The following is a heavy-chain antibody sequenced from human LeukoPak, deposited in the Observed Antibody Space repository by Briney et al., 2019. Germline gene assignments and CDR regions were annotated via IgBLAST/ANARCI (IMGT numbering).Heavy chain of an antibody. CDR1: GFTFSNYW. CDR2: IQQHGSET. CDR3: AKEGESGYSGGFDH. V-gene: IGHV3-7*01. Sequence: QSGGSLRLSCEGSGFTFSNYWMSWVRQAPGKGLEWVANIQQHGSETYYGDSVKGRFTISRDNSKNTLYLQLNSLSAEDTAMYCAKEGESGYSGGFDHWGQGTLVTVSS. J-gene: IGHJ4*02. D-gene: IGHD3-3*01.